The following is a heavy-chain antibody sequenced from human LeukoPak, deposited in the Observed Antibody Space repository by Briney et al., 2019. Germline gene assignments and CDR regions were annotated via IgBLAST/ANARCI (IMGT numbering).Heavy chain of an antibody. Sequence: PSETLSLTCTVSGGSINSHYWSWVRQPPGKGLVWIGYISYSGSTNYNPSLKSRVTISVDTSKNQFSLKLSSVTAADTAVYYCARELRSSLYYYYYMDVWGKGTTVTVSS. CDR1: GGSINSHY. V-gene: IGHV4-59*11. D-gene: IGHD6-6*01. CDR3: ARELRSSLYYYYYMDV. CDR2: ISYSGST. J-gene: IGHJ6*03.